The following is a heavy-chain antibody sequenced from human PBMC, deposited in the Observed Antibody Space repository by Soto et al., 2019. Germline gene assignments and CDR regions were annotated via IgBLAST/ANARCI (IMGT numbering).Heavy chain of an antibody. D-gene: IGHD5-18*01. CDR2: IYSGGST. CDR1: GFTVSSNH. CDR3: AREAAGGYGGFDY. J-gene: IGHJ4*02. V-gene: IGHV3-66*01. Sequence: GGSLRLSCAASGFTVSSNHMSWVRQAPGKGLEWVSVIYSGGSTYYADSVKGRFTISRDNSKNTLYLQMNSLRAEDTAVYYCAREAAGGYGGFDYWGQGTLVTVSS.